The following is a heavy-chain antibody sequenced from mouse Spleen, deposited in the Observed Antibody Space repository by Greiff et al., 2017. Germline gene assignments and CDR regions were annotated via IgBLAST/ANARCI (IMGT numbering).Heavy chain of an antibody. V-gene: IGHV14-3*01. CDR2: IDPANGNT. D-gene: IGHD1-1*01. CDR3: ARGVYYYGSPYYFDY. Sequence: VQLKESVAELVRPGASVKLSCTASGFNIKNTYMHWVKQRPEQGLEWIGRIDPANGNTKYAPKFQGKATITADTSSNTAYLQLSSLTSEDTAIYYCARGVYYYGSPYYFDYWGQGTTLTVSS. CDR1: GFNIKNTY. J-gene: IGHJ2*01.